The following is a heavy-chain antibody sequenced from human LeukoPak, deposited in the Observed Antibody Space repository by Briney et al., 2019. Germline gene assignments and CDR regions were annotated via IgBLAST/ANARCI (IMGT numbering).Heavy chain of an antibody. D-gene: IGHD3-22*01. J-gene: IGHJ5*02. Sequence: SETLSLTCTVSGGSISSYYWSWIRQPPGKGLEWIGYIYYSGSTNYNPSLKSRVTISVDTSKNQFSLKLSSVTAADTAVYYCARDRRYYDSSGPAAYNWFDPWGQGTMVTVSS. CDR3: ARDRRYYDSSGPAAYNWFDP. V-gene: IGHV4-59*01. CDR2: IYYSGST. CDR1: GGSISSYY.